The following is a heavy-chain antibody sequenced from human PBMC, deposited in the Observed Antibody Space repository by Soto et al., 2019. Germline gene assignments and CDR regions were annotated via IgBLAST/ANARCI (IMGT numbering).Heavy chain of an antibody. J-gene: IGHJ5*02. Sequence: LSLTCTVSGGSISSSSYYWGWIRQPPGKGLEWIGSIYYSGSTYYNPSLKSRVTISVDTSKNQFSLKLSSVTAADTAVYYCARHGPGRITIFGVVPYNWFDPWGQGTLVTV. CDR1: GGSISSSSYY. CDR3: ARHGPGRITIFGVVPYNWFDP. D-gene: IGHD3-3*01. V-gene: IGHV4-39*01. CDR2: IYYSGST.